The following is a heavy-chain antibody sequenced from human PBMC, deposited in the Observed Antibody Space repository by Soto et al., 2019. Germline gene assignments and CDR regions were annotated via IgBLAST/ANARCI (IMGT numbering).Heavy chain of an antibody. J-gene: IGHJ6*02. CDR3: ARVVPPGISGYRGIYYYYGMDV. D-gene: IGHD5-12*01. V-gene: IGHV1-69*13. CDR1: GDTFNFYA. Sequence: SSVKVSCKASGDTFNFYAISWVRQAPGQGLEWMGGIIPIFGTANYAQKFQGRVTITADESTSTAYMELSSLRSEGTAVYYCARVVPPGISGYRGIYYYYGMDVWGQGTTVTVSS. CDR2: IIPIFGTA.